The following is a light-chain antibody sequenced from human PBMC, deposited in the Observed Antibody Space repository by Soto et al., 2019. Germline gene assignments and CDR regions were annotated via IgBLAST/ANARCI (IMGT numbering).Light chain of an antibody. V-gene: IGKV3-11*01. CDR3: QQRRSWPLT. CDR2: DGS. J-gene: IGKJ4*01. Sequence: EIVLTQSPATLSLSPGERATLSCRASQSISSYLAWYQQKPGQAPRFLIYDGSNRATGIPARFSGSGSETDFTLTISSLEPEDFASYYCQQRRSWPLTFGGGTKVEIK. CDR1: QSISSY.